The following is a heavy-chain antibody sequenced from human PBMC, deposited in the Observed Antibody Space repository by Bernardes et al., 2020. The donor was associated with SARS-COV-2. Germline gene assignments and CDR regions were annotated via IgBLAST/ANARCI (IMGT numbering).Heavy chain of an antibody. J-gene: IGHJ2*01. V-gene: IGHV3-23*01. CDR3: AKRRVIGNWYFDL. Sequence: GWSLRLSCAASGFTFSSYGMFWVRQAPGKGLEWVSAISDSGGETFYADSMKGRFTISRDNSKNTLYLQMNSLRAEDTALYYCAKRRVIGNWYFDLWGRGTLVTVSS. CDR2: ISDSGGET. CDR1: GFTFSSYG. D-gene: IGHD1-26*01.